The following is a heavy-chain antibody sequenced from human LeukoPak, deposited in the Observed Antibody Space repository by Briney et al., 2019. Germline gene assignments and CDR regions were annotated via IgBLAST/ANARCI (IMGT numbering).Heavy chain of an antibody. Sequence: GASVKVSCKASGYTFTSYAMHWVRQAPGQRLEWMGWINAGNGNTKCSQKFQGRVTITRDTSASTAYMELSSLRSEDTAVYYCARESSMVRGLNAFDIWGQGTMVTVSS. D-gene: IGHD3-10*01. CDR3: ARESSMVRGLNAFDI. V-gene: IGHV1-3*01. CDR1: GYTFTSYA. CDR2: INAGNGNT. J-gene: IGHJ3*02.